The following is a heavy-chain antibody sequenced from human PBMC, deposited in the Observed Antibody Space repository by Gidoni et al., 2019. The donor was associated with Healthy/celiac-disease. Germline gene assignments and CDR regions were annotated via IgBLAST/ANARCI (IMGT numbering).Heavy chain of an antibody. CDR1: GGSISSSSYY. D-gene: IGHD3-22*01. CDR3: ALYDSSGYYYGEVFDY. Sequence: QLQLQESGPGLVKPSETLSLTCTVSGGSISSSSYYWGWIRQPPGKGLEWIGSIYYSGSTYYNPSLKSRVTISVDTSKNQFSLKLSSVTAADTAVYYCALYDSSGYYYGEVFDYWGQGTLVTVSS. J-gene: IGHJ4*02. V-gene: IGHV4-39*01. CDR2: IYYSGST.